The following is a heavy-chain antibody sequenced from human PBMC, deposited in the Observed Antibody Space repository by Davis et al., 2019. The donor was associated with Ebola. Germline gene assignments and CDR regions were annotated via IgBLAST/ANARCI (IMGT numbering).Heavy chain of an antibody. CDR1: GGSISSYY. J-gene: IGHJ4*02. CDR2: IYYSGST. CDR3: ARGYSESYFEY. D-gene: IGHD1-26*01. V-gene: IGHV4-59*01. Sequence: PSETLSLTCTVSGGSISSYYWSWIRQPPGKGLEWIGYIYYSGSTNYNPSLKSRVTISVDTSKNQFSLRLTSVTATDTAVYYCARGYSESYFEYWGQGTLVTVSS.